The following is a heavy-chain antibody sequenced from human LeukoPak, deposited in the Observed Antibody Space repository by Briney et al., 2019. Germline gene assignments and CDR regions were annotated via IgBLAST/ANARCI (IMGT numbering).Heavy chain of an antibody. D-gene: IGHD6-19*01. CDR1: GGSISNYY. Sequence: SETLSLTCTVSGGSISNYYWSWIRQPPGKGLEWIGHMYYSGTYYSGSTKYNPSLKSRVTISVDTSKNQFSLKLSSVTAADTAVYYCARAVAGPTTGYYFDYWGQGTLVTVSS. J-gene: IGHJ4*02. CDR3: ARAVAGPTTGYYFDY. CDR2: MYYSGTYYSGST. V-gene: IGHV4-59*12.